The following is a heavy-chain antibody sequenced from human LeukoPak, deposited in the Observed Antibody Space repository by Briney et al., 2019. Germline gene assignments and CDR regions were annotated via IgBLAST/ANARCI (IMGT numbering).Heavy chain of an antibody. CDR1: GYIFTSYY. J-gene: IGHJ4*02. CDR3: ARESVVGATDFDY. V-gene: IGHV1-2*02. Sequence: ASVKVSCKASGYIFTSYYLYWVRQAPGQGLEWMGWINPNSGGTNYAQKFQGRVTMTRDTSISTAYMELSRLRSDDTAVYYCARESVVGATDFDYWGQGTLVTVSS. D-gene: IGHD1-26*01. CDR2: INPNSGGT.